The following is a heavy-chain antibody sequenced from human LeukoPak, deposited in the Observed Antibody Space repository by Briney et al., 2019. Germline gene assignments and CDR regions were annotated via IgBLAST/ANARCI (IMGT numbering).Heavy chain of an antibody. V-gene: IGHV3-7*01. J-gene: IGHJ4*02. D-gene: IGHD1-1*01. Sequence: HPGGSLRLSCAASGFTFSSYWMTWVRQAPGKGLEWVANIKPDGSQIYYVDSVKGRFTISRDNAKNSLYLQMNSLRAEDTAVYYCARDLNWEIYWGQGTLVTVSS. CDR3: ARDLNWEIY. CDR1: GFTFSSYW. CDR2: IKPDGSQI.